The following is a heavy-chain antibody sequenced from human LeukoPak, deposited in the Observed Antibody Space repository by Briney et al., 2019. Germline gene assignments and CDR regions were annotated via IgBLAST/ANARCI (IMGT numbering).Heavy chain of an antibody. J-gene: IGHJ4*02. D-gene: IGHD6-19*01. CDR3: ARDQDGWAVAGHDY. V-gene: IGHV1-24*01. Sequence: ASVKVSCKVSGYTLTELSMHWVRQAPGKGLEWMGGFDPEDGETIYAQKFQGRVTMTTDTSTSTAYMELRSLRSDDTAVYYCARDQDGWAVAGHDYWGQGTLVTVSS. CDR1: GYTLTELS. CDR2: FDPEDGET.